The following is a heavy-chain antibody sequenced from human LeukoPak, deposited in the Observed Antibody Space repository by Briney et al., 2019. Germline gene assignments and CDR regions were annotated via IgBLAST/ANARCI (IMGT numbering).Heavy chain of an antibody. CDR1: GFTFRSFA. Sequence: GGSLRLSCAASGFTFRSFAMHWVRQAPGKGLEWVAIISHDGSDKYYADSVKGRFTISRDNSKNTLYLQMNSLRAEDTAVYYCAKDIKIGITMVRGVLDAFDIWGQGTMVTVSS. J-gene: IGHJ3*02. CDR3: AKDIKIGITMVRGVLDAFDI. D-gene: IGHD3-10*01. V-gene: IGHV3-30*04. CDR2: ISHDGSDK.